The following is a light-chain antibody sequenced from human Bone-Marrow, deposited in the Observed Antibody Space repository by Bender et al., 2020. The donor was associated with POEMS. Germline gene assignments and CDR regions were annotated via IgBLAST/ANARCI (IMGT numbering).Light chain of an antibody. V-gene: IGLV2-23*01. CDR1: SSDFESYNL. CDR2: EAT. J-gene: IGLJ3*02. Sequence: QSALTQPASVSGSPGQSITISCSGASSDFESYNLVSWYQQHPGKAPKLLIYEATKRPAGVSNRFSGSKSGNTASLTISGLQPEDESDYYCCLYAVSRPVFGGGTKLTVL. CDR3: CLYAVSRPV.